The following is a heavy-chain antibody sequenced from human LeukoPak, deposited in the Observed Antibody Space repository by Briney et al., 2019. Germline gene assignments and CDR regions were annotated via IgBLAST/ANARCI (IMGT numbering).Heavy chain of an antibody. CDR2: IIPIFGTA. D-gene: IGHD3-3*01. Sequence: GASVKVSCKASGGTFSSYAISWVRQAPGQGLEWMGRIIPIFGTANYAQKFQGRVTITADESTSTAYMELSSLRSEDTAVYYCARDSKPSPGSLRFLEWSIYFQHWGQGTLVTVSS. CDR1: GGTFSSYA. V-gene: IGHV1-69*13. CDR3: ARDSKPSPGSLRFLEWSIYFQH. J-gene: IGHJ1*01.